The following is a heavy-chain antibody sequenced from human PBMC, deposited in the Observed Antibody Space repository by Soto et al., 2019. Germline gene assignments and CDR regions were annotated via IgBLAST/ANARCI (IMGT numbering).Heavy chain of an antibody. CDR3: VRGGYSSSWERLDP. CDR1: GSTFPNYP. J-gene: IGHJ5*02. Sequence: PGGSMRLSCTASGSTFPNYPMHWVRQAPDKGLEWVAVISHDGVTKNSADSVKGRFTISRANSRNTLYLQMNSLRIEDSAMYYCVRGGYSSSWERLDPWGQGTLVTVSS. V-gene: IGHV3-30-3*01. D-gene: IGHD4-4*01. CDR2: ISHDGVTK.